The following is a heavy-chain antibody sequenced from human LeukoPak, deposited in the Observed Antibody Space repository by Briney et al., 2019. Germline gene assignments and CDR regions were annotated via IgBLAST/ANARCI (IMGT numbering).Heavy chain of an antibody. CDR2: IRYDGSNK. Sequence: GGSLRLSCAASGFTFSSYGMHWVRQAPGKGLEWVAFIRYDGSNKYYADSVKGRFTISRDNSKNTLYLQMNSLRAEDTAVYYCAKVAYCSSTSCYRHGYFDYWGQGTLVTVSS. CDR3: AKVAYCSSTSCYRHGYFDY. CDR1: GFTFSSYG. J-gene: IGHJ4*02. D-gene: IGHD2-2*01. V-gene: IGHV3-30*02.